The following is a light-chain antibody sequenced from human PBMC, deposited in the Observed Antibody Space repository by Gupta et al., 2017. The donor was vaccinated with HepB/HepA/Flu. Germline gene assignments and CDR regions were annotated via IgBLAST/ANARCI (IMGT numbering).Light chain of an antibody. CDR3: SSYAGSNNLGVV. CDR1: SSDVGGYNY. V-gene: IGLV2-8*01. CDR2: EVS. J-gene: IGLJ2*01. Sequence: SARTHPPSASGSPGQSVTIACTVTSSDVGGYNYVSGYQQHPGKAPKLMIYEVSKRPSGVPDRFSCSKSGNTASLTVSGLQAEDEADYYCSSYAGSNNLGVVFGGGTKLTVL.